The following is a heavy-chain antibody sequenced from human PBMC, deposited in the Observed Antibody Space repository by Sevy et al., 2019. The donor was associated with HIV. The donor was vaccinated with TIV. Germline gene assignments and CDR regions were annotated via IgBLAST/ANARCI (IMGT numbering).Heavy chain of an antibody. Sequence: SETQSLTCAVYGGSFSGFYWSWIRQPPGKGLEWIGEIIPSGNTNYNPSLKSRATISIDTSKNQFSLKLKSVTAADTAMYFCARGQWEHLYWGQGTLVTVSS. CDR1: GGSFSGFY. CDR3: ARGQWEHLY. J-gene: IGHJ4*02. CDR2: IIPSGNT. V-gene: IGHV4-34*01. D-gene: IGHD1-26*01.